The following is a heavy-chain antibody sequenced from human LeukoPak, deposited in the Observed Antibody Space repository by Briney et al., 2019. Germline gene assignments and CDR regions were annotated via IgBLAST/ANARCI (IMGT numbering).Heavy chain of an antibody. J-gene: IGHJ4*02. CDR2: ISYDGSNK. Sequence: GGSLRLSCAASGFTFSSYGMHWVRQAPGKGLEWVAVISYDGSNKYYADSVKGRFTISRDNSKNTLYLQMNSLRAEDTAVYYCARSYYDSSVLFDYWGQGTLVTVSS. D-gene: IGHD3-22*01. V-gene: IGHV3-30*03. CDR3: ARSYYDSSVLFDY. CDR1: GFTFSSYG.